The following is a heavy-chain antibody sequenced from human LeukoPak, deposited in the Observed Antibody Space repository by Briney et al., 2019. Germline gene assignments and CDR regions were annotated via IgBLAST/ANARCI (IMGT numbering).Heavy chain of an antibody. Sequence: SETLSLTCTVSGGSISSYYWSWIRQPPGKGLEWIGYIYYSGSTNYNPSLKSRVTISVDTSKNQFSLKLSSVTAADTAVYYCARARYFGSGRPQTFDIWGQGTMVTVSS. CDR1: GGSISSYY. V-gene: IGHV4-59*08. CDR2: IYYSGST. D-gene: IGHD3-10*01. J-gene: IGHJ3*02. CDR3: ARARYFGSGRPQTFDI.